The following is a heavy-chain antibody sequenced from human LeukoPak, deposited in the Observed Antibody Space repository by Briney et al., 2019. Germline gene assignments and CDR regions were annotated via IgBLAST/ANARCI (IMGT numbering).Heavy chain of an antibody. CDR3: AKPDRASITMIVVVITFDY. V-gene: IGHV3-23*01. CDR1: GFTFSSYA. CDR2: ISGSGGST. Sequence: GGSLRLSCAASGFTFSSYAMSCVRQAPGKGLEWVSAISGSGGSTYYADSVKGRFTISRDNSKNTLYLQMNSLRAEDTAVYYCAKPDRASITMIVVVITFDYWGQGTLVTVSS. D-gene: IGHD3-22*01. J-gene: IGHJ4*02.